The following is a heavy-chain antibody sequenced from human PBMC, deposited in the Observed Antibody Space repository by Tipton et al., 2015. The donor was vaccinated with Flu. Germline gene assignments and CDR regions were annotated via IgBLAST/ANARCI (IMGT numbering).Heavy chain of an antibody. CDR2: INSGGST. Sequence: VQLVQSGGGLIQPGGSLRLSCAASGFTVSSHYMSWVRQAPGKGLEWVSLINSGGSTYYADSVKGRFTISRDKSENTLYLQMNTLRVEDTAVYYCARSPCGDGTCYYFDFWGQGTLVAVSS. CDR1: GFTVSSHY. J-gene: IGHJ4*02. V-gene: IGHV3-53*01. CDR3: ARSPCGDGTCYYFDF. D-gene: IGHD2-21*01.